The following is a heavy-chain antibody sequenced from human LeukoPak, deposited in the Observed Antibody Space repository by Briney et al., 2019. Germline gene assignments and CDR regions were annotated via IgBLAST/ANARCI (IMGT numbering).Heavy chain of an antibody. CDR1: GFSFSSYW. J-gene: IGHJ4*02. CDR2: IKQDGSEK. CDR3: ARDALVAGTGGGLDY. Sequence: PGGSLRLSCAASGFSFSSYWMSWVRQAPGKGLEWVANIKQDGSEKYYVDSVKGRFTISRDNAKNSLYLQMNSLRAEDTAVYYCARDALVAGTGGGLDYWGQGTLVTVSS. V-gene: IGHV3-7*01. D-gene: IGHD6-19*01.